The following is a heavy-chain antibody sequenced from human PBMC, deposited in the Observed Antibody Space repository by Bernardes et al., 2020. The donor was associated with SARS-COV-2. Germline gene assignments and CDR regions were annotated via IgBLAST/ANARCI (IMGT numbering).Heavy chain of an antibody. J-gene: IGHJ5*02. V-gene: IGHV3-21*01. CDR2: ISSSGSLI. CDR3: VREVS. Sequence: GGYLRLSCAAFGFPFSAYTINWVRQGRGMGLEWVSSISSSGSLIYYADSVKGRFTITRDNAKNSVYLQMNSLRVEDTAVYYCVREVSWGQGTLVTVSS. CDR1: GFPFSAYT.